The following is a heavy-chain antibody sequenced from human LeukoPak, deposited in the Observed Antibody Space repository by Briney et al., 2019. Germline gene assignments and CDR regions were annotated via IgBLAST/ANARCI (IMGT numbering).Heavy chain of an antibody. Sequence: GRSLRLSCAASGFTFSTSGMHWVRQAPGKGLEWVAVIWYDGSNKHYAESVKGRFSISRDNSKSTLYLQMNSLRAEDTAVYYCARARGVSTGYRPIDYWGQGTLVTVSS. CDR3: ARARGVSTGYRPIDY. D-gene: IGHD3-22*01. V-gene: IGHV3-33*01. J-gene: IGHJ4*02. CDR2: IWYDGSNK. CDR1: GFTFSTSG.